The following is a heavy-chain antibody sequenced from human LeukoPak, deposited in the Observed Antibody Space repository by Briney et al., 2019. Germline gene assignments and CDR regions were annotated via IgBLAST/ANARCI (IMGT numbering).Heavy chain of an antibody. Sequence: PGESLKISCKGSGYRFPSYWVGWVRQMPGKGLEWMGIIYPGDSDTTYSPSFHGQVTISVDNSINSAYLEWSSLKASDTAMYYCARLGGAYYDILTGNHFDYWGQGTLVTVSS. CDR3: ARLGGAYYDILTGNHFDY. CDR1: GYRFPSYW. V-gene: IGHV5-51*01. J-gene: IGHJ4*02. D-gene: IGHD3-9*01. CDR2: IYPGDSDT.